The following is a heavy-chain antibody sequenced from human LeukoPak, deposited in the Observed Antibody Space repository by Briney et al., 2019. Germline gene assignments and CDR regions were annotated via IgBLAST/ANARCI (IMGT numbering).Heavy chain of an antibody. CDR2: ISGSGSYT. J-gene: IGHJ4*02. CDR3: AKDSAKKYDDY. Sequence: GGSLRLSCAASGFTVSDYSMSWVRQAPGKGLEWVSAISGSGSYTDYADSVKGRFTISRENSKNTLYLQMNSLRAEDTAVYYCAKDSAKKYDDYWGQGTLVTVSS. D-gene: IGHD2/OR15-2a*01. V-gene: IGHV3-23*01. CDR1: GFTVSDYS.